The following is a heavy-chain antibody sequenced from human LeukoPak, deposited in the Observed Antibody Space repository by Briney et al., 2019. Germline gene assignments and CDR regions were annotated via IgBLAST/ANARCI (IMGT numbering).Heavy chain of an antibody. CDR1: GFVFSNYW. V-gene: IGHV3-7*03. D-gene: IGHD3-10*01. Sequence: GSLRLSCAASGFVFSNYWMTWVRQAPGKGLEWVASINDGGSGKYYVDSVKGRFTISRDNSKNTLYLQMNSLRAEDTAVYYCAKDGNYYGSGSPNWFDPWGQGTLVTVSS. J-gene: IGHJ5*02. CDR3: AKDGNYYGSGSPNWFDP. CDR2: INDGGSGK.